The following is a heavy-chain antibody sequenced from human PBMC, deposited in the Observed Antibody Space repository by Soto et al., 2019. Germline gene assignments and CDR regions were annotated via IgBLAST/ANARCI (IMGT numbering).Heavy chain of an antibody. J-gene: IGHJ4*02. CDR1: GFTFDDYA. CDR3: AKDISDYGGNFDY. D-gene: IGHD4-17*01. CDR2: ISWNSGSI. Sequence: EVQLVESGGGLVQPGRSLRLSCAASGFTFDDYAMHWVRQAPGKGLAWVSGISWNSGSIGYADSVKGRFTISRDNAKNSLYLQMNSLRAEGTALYYCAKDISDYGGNFDYWGQGTLVTVSS. V-gene: IGHV3-9*01.